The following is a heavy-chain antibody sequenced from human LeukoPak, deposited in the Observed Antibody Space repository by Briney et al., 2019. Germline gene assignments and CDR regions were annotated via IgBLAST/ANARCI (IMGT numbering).Heavy chain of an antibody. J-gene: IGHJ3*01. CDR1: GYGFSTYW. V-gene: IGHV5-51*01. D-gene: IGHD5-12*01. CDR3: ARHHIVATIMGAFDV. CDR2: VYPSDSDT. Sequence: GESLQICCKGSGYGFSTYWICWVRQMPGKGVEWIGIVYPSDSDTRDSPAFEGRVTISADKSTTTAYLQCSSLKASDTAMYYCARHHIVATIMGAFDVWGQGTMVTVSS.